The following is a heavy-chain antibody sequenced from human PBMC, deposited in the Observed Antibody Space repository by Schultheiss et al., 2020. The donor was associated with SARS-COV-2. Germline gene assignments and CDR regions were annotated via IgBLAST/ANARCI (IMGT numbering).Heavy chain of an antibody. D-gene: IGHD2-15*01. Sequence: GGSLRLSCAASGFTFSSYWMSWVRQAPGKGLEWVANIKQDGSEKYYVDSVKGRFTISRDNAKNSLYLQMNSLRAEDTAVYYCARDPGGYCSGGSCYGYWGQGTLVTVSS. J-gene: IGHJ4*02. CDR2: IKQDGSEK. CDR3: ARDPGGYCSGGSCYGY. V-gene: IGHV3-7*03. CDR1: GFTFSSYW.